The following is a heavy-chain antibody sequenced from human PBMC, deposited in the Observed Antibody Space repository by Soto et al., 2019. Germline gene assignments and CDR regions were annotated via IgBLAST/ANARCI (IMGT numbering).Heavy chain of an antibody. CDR2: ISSSSSYI. Sequence: GGSLRLSCAASGFTFSSYSMNWVRQAPGKGLEWVSSISSSSSYIYYADSVKGRFTISRDNAKNSLYLQMNSLRAEDTAVYYCARGWATVTTNRFDYWGQGTLVTVSS. J-gene: IGHJ4*02. V-gene: IGHV3-21*01. D-gene: IGHD4-17*01. CDR1: GFTFSSYS. CDR3: ARGWATVTTNRFDY.